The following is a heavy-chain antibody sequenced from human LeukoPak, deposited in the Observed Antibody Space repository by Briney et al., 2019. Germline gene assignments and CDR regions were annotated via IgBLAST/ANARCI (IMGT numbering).Heavy chain of an antibody. J-gene: IGHJ4*02. Sequence: SETLSLTCTVSGGSISSYYWSWIRQPAGKGLEWIGRIYTSGSTNYNPSLKSRVTMSVDTSKNQFSLKLSSVTAADTAVYYCARGGELMTTSKAFDYWGQGTLVTVSS. CDR1: GGSISSYY. V-gene: IGHV4-4*07. CDR3: ARGGELMTTSKAFDY. D-gene: IGHD4-17*01. CDR2: IYTSGST.